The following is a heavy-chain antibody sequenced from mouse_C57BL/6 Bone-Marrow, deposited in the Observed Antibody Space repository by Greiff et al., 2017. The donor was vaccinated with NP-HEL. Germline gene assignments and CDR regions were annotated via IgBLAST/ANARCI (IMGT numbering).Heavy chain of an antibody. J-gene: IGHJ1*03. V-gene: IGHV7-1*01. CDR1: GFTFSDFY. D-gene: IGHD4-1*01. CDR2: SRNKANDYKT. CDR3: ARDNWDWYFDV. Sequence: EVKLVESGGGLVQSGRSLRLSCATSGFTFSDFYMEWVRQAPGKGLEWIAASRNKANDYKTEYSASVKGRFIVSRDTSQSILYLQMNALRAEDTAIYYCARDNWDWYFDVWGTGTTVTVSS.